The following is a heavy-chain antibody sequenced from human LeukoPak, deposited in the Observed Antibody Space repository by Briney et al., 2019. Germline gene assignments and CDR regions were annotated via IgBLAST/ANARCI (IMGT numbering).Heavy chain of an antibody. D-gene: IGHD6-19*01. J-gene: IGHJ4*01. CDR1: GGTFSSYA. CDR2: IIPIFGTA. CDR3: ARVAGSGWYFRTTFDY. Sequence: SVKVSCKASGGTFSSYAISWVRQAPGQGLEWMGGIIPIFGTANYAQKFQGRVTMTTDTSTSTAYMELRSLRSDDTAVYYCARVAGSGWYFRTTFDYWGQGTLVTVSS. V-gene: IGHV1-69*05.